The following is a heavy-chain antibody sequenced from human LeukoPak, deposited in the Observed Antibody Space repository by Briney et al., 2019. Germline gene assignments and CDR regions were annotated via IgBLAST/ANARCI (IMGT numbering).Heavy chain of an antibody. CDR1: GFTFSSYS. Sequence: GGSLRLSCAASGFTFSSYSMNWVRQAPGKGLEWVSSISSSSSYIYYADSVKGRFTISRDNAKNSLYLQMNSLRAEDTAVYYCTGTVAGTWNFDYWGQGTLVTVSS. CDR3: TGTVAGTWNFDY. V-gene: IGHV3-21*01. D-gene: IGHD6-19*01. J-gene: IGHJ4*02. CDR2: ISSSSSYI.